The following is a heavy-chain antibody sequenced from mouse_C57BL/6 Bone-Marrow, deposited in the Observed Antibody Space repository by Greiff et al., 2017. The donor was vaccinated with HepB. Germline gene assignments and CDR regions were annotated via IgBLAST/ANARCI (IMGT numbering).Heavy chain of an antibody. CDR1: GYTFTSYW. Sequence: QVQLQQPGAELVKPGASVKMSCKASGYTFTSYWITWVKQRPGQGLEWIGDIYPGSGSTNYNEKFKSKATLTVDTSSSTAYMQLSSRTSEDSAVYYCARPDGYDGNYFDYWGQGTTLTVSS. CDR2: IYPGSGST. J-gene: IGHJ2*01. V-gene: IGHV1-55*01. D-gene: IGHD2-2*01. CDR3: ARPDGYDGNYFDY.